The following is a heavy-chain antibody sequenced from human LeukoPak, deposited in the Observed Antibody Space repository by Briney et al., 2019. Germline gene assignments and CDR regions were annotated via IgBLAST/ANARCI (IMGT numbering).Heavy chain of an antibody. CDR2: IRWSSDSR. CDR3: AKVLEVYYGSGSHMDDAFDI. D-gene: IGHD3-10*01. J-gene: IGHJ3*02. CDR1: GFTFDDYA. Sequence: PGGSLRLSCAASGFTFDDYAMHWVRQAPGKGLEWVSGIRWSSDSRDYADSVKGRFTISRDNAKNSLYLQMNSLRAEDTALYYCAKVLEVYYGSGSHMDDAFDIWGQGTMVTVSS. V-gene: IGHV3-9*01.